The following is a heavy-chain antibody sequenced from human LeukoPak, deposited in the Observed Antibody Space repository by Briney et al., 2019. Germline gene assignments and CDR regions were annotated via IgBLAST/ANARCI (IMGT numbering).Heavy chain of an antibody. CDR2: INPNSGGT. Sequence: KXSXXXXGXTXTGXXMHWVRQAPGQGLEWMGWINPNSGGTNYAQKFQGSVPMTRDTSISTAYMELSRLRSDDTAVYYCARDLRIAARPRVVYWFDPWGQGTLVTVSS. D-gene: IGHD6-6*01. CDR3: ARDLRIAARPRVVYWFDP. J-gene: IGHJ5*02. V-gene: IGHV1-2*02. CDR1: GXTXTGXX.